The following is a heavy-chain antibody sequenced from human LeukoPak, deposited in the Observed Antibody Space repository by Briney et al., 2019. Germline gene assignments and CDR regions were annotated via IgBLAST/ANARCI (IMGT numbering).Heavy chain of an antibody. CDR2: INSDGSST. CDR3: ARGSGAYGDFDY. CDR1: GFSVSGNW. D-gene: IGHD6-19*01. V-gene: IGHV3-74*01. Sequence: GGSLRLSCAASGFSVSGNWMHWVRQAPGKGLVWVSCINSDGSSTNYADSVRGRFTISRDNAKNTVYLQVNSLRVEDTAVYYCARGSGAYGDFDYWGQGTLVTVSS. J-gene: IGHJ4*02.